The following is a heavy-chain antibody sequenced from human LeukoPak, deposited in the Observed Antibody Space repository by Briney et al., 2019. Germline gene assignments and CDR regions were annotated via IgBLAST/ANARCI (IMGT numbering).Heavy chain of an antibody. V-gene: IGHV1-8*03. CDR3: ARTLGCSSTSCKGWFDP. J-gene: IGHJ5*02. D-gene: IGHD2-2*01. CDR2: MNPNSGNT. Sequence: ASVKVSCKASGYTFTSYDINWVRQATGQGLEWMGWMNPNSGNTGYAQKFQGRVTITRNTSISTAYMELSSLRSKDTAVYYCARTLGCSSTSCKGWFDPWGQGTLVTVSS. CDR1: GYTFTSYD.